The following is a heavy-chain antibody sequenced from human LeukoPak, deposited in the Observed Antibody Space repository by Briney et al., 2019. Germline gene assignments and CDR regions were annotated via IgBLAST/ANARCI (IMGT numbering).Heavy chain of an antibody. CDR3: AKELSYYYDSSGYFNWFDP. Sequence: SGGSLRLSCAASGISFASYWVTWVRQAPGKGLEWVANIGQDGIETVYEGSVKGRFTISRDNSKNSLYLQMNSLRTEDTALYYCAKELSYYYDSSGYFNWFDPWGQGTLVTVSS. V-gene: IGHV3-7*03. D-gene: IGHD3-22*01. CDR1: GISFASYW. J-gene: IGHJ5*02. CDR2: IGQDGIET.